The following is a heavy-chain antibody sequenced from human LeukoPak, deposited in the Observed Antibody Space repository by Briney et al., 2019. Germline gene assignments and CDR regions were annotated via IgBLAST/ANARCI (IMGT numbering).Heavy chain of an antibody. CDR2: VSNDGSNK. J-gene: IGHJ4*02. CDR3: ASLAYFDY. V-gene: IGHV3-30-3*01. Sequence: GGSLRLSCAASGFTFSGYAMHWVRQAPGKGLEWVAIVSNDGSNKYYADSVKGRFTISRDNSKNTLYLQMNSLRAEDTAVYYCASLAYFDYWGQGTLVTVSS. CDR1: GFTFSGYA.